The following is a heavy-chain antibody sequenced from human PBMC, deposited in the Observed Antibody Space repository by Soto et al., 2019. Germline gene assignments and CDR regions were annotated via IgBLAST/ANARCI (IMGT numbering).Heavy chain of an antibody. D-gene: IGHD3-22*01. CDR2: ISGSGGST. V-gene: IGHV3-23*01. Sequence: PGGSLRLSCAASGFTFSSYAMSWVRQAPGKGLEWVSAISGSGGSTYYADSVKGRFTISRDNSKNTLYLQMNSLRAEDTAVYYCASRNEYDSSGYYFNYWGQGTQVTVSS. CDR3: ASRNEYDSSGYYFNY. J-gene: IGHJ4*02. CDR1: GFTFSSYA.